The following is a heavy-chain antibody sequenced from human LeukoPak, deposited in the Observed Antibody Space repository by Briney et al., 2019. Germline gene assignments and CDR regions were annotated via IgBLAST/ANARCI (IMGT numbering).Heavy chain of an antibody. CDR1: GFTFSSYG. D-gene: IGHD2-2*01. Sequence: QSGGSLRLSCAASGFTFSSYGMHWVRQAPGKGLEWVAFIRYDGRNKYCADSVKGRFTISRDNSKNTLYLQMNSLRAEDTAIYYCAKSGSTIWNYWGQGTLVTVSS. CDR2: IRYDGRNK. V-gene: IGHV3-30*02. CDR3: AKSGSTIWNY. J-gene: IGHJ4*02.